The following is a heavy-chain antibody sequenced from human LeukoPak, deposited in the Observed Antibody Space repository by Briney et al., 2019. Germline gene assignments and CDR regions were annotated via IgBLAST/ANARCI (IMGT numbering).Heavy chain of an antibody. CDR1: GGSISRYY. J-gene: IGHJ6*02. D-gene: IGHD6-13*01. V-gene: IGHV4-4*07. CDR2: IYTSGST. CDR3: ARAAAAGDLHYYGMDV. Sequence: SETLSFTCTVSGGSISRYYWSWIRKPAGKGLEWIARIYTSGSTNYNPSIKSRVTMSVDTSKNQFSLKLSSVTAADTAVYYCARAAAAGDLHYYGMDVWGQGTTVTVSS.